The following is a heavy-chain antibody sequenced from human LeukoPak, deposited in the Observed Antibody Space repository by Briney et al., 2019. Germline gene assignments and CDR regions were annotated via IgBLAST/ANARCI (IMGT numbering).Heavy chain of an antibody. V-gene: IGHV4-30-4*01. Sequence: SETLSLTRTVSGGSISSGDYYWSWIRQPPGKGLEWIGYIYYSGSTYYNPSLKSRVTISVDTSKNQFSLKLSSVTAADTAVYYCARVSTSSSWYGAVEFDYWGQGTLVTVSS. CDR2: IYYSGST. CDR1: GGSISSGDYY. D-gene: IGHD6-13*01. CDR3: ARVSTSSSWYGAVEFDY. J-gene: IGHJ4*02.